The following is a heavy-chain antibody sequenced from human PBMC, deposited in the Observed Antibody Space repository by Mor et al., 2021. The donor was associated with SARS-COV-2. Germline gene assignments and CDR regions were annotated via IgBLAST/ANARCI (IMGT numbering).Heavy chain of an antibody. D-gene: IGHD6-19*01. Sequence: VSALIGSGGSTYYADSVKGRFTISRDNSKNTLYLQMNSLRAEDTAVYYCAKDRAVAVAGLDYW. J-gene: IGHJ4*01. V-gene: IGHV3-23*01. CDR3: AKDRAVAVAGLDY. CDR2: LIGSGGST.